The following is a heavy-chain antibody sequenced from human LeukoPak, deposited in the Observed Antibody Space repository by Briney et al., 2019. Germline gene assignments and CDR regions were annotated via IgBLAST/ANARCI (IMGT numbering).Heavy chain of an antibody. Sequence: SETLSLTCTVSGGSTSSYYWSWIRQPPGKGLEWIGYIYYSGSTNYNPSLKSRVTISVDTSKNQFSLKLSSVTAADTAVYYCARASFGEYQLLREGYFDLWGRGTLVTVSS. CDR3: ARASFGEYQLLREGYFDL. CDR1: GGSTSSYY. CDR2: IYYSGST. D-gene: IGHD2-2*01. J-gene: IGHJ2*01. V-gene: IGHV4-59*01.